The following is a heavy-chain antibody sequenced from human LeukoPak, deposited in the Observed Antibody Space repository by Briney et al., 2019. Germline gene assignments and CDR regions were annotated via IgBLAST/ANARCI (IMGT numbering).Heavy chain of an antibody. V-gene: IGHV3-23*01. CDR2: ISGSGDST. J-gene: IGHJ6*03. Sequence: GGSLRLSCAASGFAFNNYVMTWVRQAPGRGLDWFSAISGSGDSTYYADSVKGRFTISRDNAKNSLYLQMNSLRAEDTAVYYCAREVVVPAAMTYYYYYYMDVWGKGTTVTVSS. D-gene: IGHD2-2*01. CDR3: AREVVVPAAMTYYYYYYMDV. CDR1: GFAFNNYV.